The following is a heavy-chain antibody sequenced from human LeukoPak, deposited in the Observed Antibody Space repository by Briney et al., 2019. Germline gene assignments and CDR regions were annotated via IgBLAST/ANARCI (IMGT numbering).Heavy chain of an antibody. J-gene: IGHJ6*02. CDR3: ASQLYYYGSGSYYPV. CDR1: GGSISSSSYY. Sequence: SETLSLTCTVSGGSISSSSYYWSWIRQPPGKGLEWIGSIYYSGSTYYNPSLKSRVTISVDTSKNQFSLKLSSVTAADTAVYYCASQLYYYGSGSYYPVWGQGTTVTVSS. D-gene: IGHD3-10*01. CDR2: IYYSGST. V-gene: IGHV4-39*01.